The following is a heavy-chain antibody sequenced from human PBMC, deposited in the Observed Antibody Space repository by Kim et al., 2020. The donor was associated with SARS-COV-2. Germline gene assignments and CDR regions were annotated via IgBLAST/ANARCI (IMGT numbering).Heavy chain of an antibody. J-gene: IGHJ4*02. V-gene: IGHV3-7*01. CDR3: TRDLEL. D-gene: IGHD1-7*01. CDR2: KQDGSET. Sequence: KQDGSETYSVDSVKGRFTISRDNAKNSLFIQMNSLRAVDTAVYYCTRDLELWGQGALVTVSS.